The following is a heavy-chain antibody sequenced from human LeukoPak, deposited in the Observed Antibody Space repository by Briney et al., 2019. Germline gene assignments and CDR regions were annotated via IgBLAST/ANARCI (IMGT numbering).Heavy chain of an antibody. CDR1: GPSISSYY. D-gene: IGHD4/OR15-4a*01. J-gene: IGHJ5*02. Sequence: SETLSLTCTVSGPSISSYYWSWVRQPPGKGLEWIGYIYYSGSTNYNPSLKSRVTISVDTSKNQFSLKLSSVTAADTAVYYCASANGDWFDPWGQGTLVTVSS. V-gene: IGHV4-59*08. CDR2: IYYSGST. CDR3: ASANGDWFDP.